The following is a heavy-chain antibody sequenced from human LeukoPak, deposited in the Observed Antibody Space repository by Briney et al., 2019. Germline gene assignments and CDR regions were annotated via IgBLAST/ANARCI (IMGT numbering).Heavy chain of an antibody. CDR2: IRSKAYGGTT. V-gene: IGHV3-49*04. D-gene: IGHD5-18*01. J-gene: IGHJ3*02. CDR3: TRDWVRGYSYGLRAFDI. CDR1: GFTFGDYA. Sequence: GGSLRLSCTASGFTFGDYAMSWVRQAPGKGLEWVGFIRSKAYGGTTEYAASEKGRFTISRDDSKSIAYLQMNSLKTEDTAVYYCTRDWVRGYSYGLRAFDIWGQGTMVTVSS.